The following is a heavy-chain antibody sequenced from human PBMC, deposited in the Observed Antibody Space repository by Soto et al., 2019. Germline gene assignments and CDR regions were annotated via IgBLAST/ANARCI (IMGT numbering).Heavy chain of an antibody. Sequence: PSETLSLTCTVSGGSISSGDYYWSWIRQPPGKGLEWIGCTYYSGSTYYNPSLKSRVTISVDTSKNQFSLKLSSVTAADTAVYYCARGSFGDYPLFDYWGQGTLVTVSS. D-gene: IGHD4-17*01. J-gene: IGHJ4*02. CDR2: TYYSGST. CDR3: ARGSFGDYPLFDY. CDR1: GGSISSGDYY. V-gene: IGHV4-30-4*01.